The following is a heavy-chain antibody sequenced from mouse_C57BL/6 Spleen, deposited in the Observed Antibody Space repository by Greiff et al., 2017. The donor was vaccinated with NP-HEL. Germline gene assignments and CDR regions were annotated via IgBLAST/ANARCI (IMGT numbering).Heavy chain of an antibody. CDR1: GYSFTGYY. J-gene: IGHJ4*01. D-gene: IGHD6-1*01. Sequence: VQLQQSGPELVKPGASVKISCKASGYSFTGYYMNWVKQSPEKSLEWIGEINPSTGGTTYNQKFKAKATLTVDKSSSTAYMQLKSLTSEDSAVYYCARDEWPRGDYAMDYWGQGTSVTVSS. V-gene: IGHV1-42*01. CDR2: INPSTGGT. CDR3: ARDEWPRGDYAMDY.